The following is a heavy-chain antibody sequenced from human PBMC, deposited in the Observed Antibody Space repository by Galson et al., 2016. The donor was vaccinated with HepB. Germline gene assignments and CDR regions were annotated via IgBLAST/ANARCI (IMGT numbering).Heavy chain of an antibody. J-gene: IGHJ5*02. D-gene: IGHD1-20*01. CDR2: ISGYNGNA. Sequence: SVKVSCKASGYTFSSYGISWVRQAPGQGLEWMGWISGYNGNADYAQKFQGRVTLTTDTSTSTAYMEMRSLRSDDTAVYYCARDGGAYNWNQQVYLDPWGQGTLVTVSS. CDR1: GYTFSSYG. V-gene: IGHV1-18*04. CDR3: ARDGGAYNWNQQVYLDP.